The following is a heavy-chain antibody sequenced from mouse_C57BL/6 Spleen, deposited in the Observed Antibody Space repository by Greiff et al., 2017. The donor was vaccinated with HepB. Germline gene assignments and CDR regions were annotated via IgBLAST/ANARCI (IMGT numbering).Heavy chain of an antibody. V-gene: IGHV6-6*01. CDR2: IRNKANNHAT. Sequence: EVQGVESGGGLVQPGGSMKLSCAASGFTFSDAWMDWVRQSPEKGLEWVAEIRNKANNHATYYAESVKGRFTISRDDSKSSVYLQMNSLRAEDTGIYYCTSYDGYPYYFDYWGQGTTLTVSS. CDR3: TSYDGYPYYFDY. D-gene: IGHD2-3*01. J-gene: IGHJ2*01. CDR1: GFTFSDAW.